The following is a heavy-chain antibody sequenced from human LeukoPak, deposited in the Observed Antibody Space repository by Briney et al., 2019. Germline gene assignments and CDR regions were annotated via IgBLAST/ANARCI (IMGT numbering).Heavy chain of an antibody. Sequence: GGSLRLSCAASGFTFSSYSVNWVRQAPGKGLEWVSSISSSSSYIYYADSVKGRFTISRDNAKNSLYLQMNSLRAEDTAVYYCARANDFWSGLADYWGQGTLVTVSS. CDR1: GFTFSSYS. V-gene: IGHV3-21*01. D-gene: IGHD3-3*01. CDR2: ISSSSSYI. CDR3: ARANDFWSGLADY. J-gene: IGHJ4*02.